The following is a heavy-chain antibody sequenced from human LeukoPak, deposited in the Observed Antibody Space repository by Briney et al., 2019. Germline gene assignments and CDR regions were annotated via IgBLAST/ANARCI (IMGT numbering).Heavy chain of an antibody. CDR2: ISSSGSTI. V-gene: IGHV3-11*04. D-gene: IGHD1-1*01. J-gene: IGHJ4*02. CDR1: GFTFSDYY. Sequence: GGSLRLSCAASGFTFSDYYMSWIRQAPGKGLEWVSYISSSGSTIYYADSVKGRFTISRDNAKNSLYLQMNGLRVEDTAVYYCARWRGRQSEFDYWGQGTLVTVSS. CDR3: ARWRGRQSEFDY.